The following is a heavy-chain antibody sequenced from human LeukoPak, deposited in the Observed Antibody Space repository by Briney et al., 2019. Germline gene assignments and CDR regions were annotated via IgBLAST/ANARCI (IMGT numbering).Heavy chain of an antibody. V-gene: IGHV4-34*01. Sequence: AETLSLTCAVYGGSFSGYYWSWIRQPPGKGLEWIGEINHSGSTNYNPSLKSRVTISVDTSKNQFSLKLSSVTAADTAVYYCARRRTLLWFGELRPFDYWGQGTLVTVSS. D-gene: IGHD3-10*01. J-gene: IGHJ4*02. CDR2: INHSGST. CDR1: GGSFSGYY. CDR3: ARRRTLLWFGELRPFDY.